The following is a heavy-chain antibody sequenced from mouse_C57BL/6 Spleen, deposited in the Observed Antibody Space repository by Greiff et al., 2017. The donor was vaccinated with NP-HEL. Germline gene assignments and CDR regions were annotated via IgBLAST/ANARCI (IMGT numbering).Heavy chain of an antibody. Sequence: QVQLKQPGAELVKPGASVKVSCKASGYTFTSYWMHWVKQRPGQGLEWIGRIHPSDSDTNYNQKFKGKSTLTVDKSSSTAYMQLSSLTSEDSAVYYCAIRVTTEVASFDYWGQGTTLTVSS. D-gene: IGHD1-1*01. J-gene: IGHJ2*01. CDR2: IHPSDSDT. V-gene: IGHV1-74*01. CDR1: GYTFTSYW. CDR3: AIRVTTEVASFDY.